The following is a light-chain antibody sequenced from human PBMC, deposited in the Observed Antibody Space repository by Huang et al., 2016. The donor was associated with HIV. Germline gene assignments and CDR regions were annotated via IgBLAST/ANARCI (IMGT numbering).Light chain of an antibody. Sequence: DIVLTQSPHSLAVSLGERATIHCKSSQSLLYRSNNKNHLIWYQQKPGQPPKPLMYCASTRESGVPDRFSASGSGTDFTLTISSLQAEDVAVYYCQQYYTVPWTFGQGTKVEI. CDR1: QSLLYRSNNKNH. CDR2: CAS. CDR3: QQYYTVPWT. V-gene: IGKV4-1*01. J-gene: IGKJ1*01.